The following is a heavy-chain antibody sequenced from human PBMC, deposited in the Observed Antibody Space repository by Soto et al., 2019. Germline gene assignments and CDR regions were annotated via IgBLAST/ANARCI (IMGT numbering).Heavy chain of an antibody. CDR3: ARESNAFDI. V-gene: IGHV3-23*01. Sequence: PGGSLRLSCAASGSTLSSYAMSWVRQAPGKGLEWVSSISGSGVSTYYADSVKGRFTISRDNSKNTLYLQMNSLRAEDTAVYYCARESNAFDIWGQGTMVTVSS. CDR2: ISGSGVST. CDR1: GSTLSSYA. J-gene: IGHJ3*02. D-gene: IGHD4-4*01.